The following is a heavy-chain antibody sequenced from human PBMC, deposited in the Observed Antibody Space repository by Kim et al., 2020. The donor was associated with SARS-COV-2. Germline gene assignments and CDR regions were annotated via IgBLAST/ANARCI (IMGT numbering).Heavy chain of an antibody. Sequence: GGSLRLSCAASGFTFSSYAMSWVRQAPGKGLEWVSAISGSGGSTYYADSVKGRFTISRDNSKNTLYLQMNSLRAEDTAVYYCAKDLYSSGWYIKPDAFDIWGQGTMVTVSS. J-gene: IGHJ3*02. CDR2: ISGSGGST. CDR3: AKDLYSSGWYIKPDAFDI. CDR1: GFTFSSYA. D-gene: IGHD6-19*01. V-gene: IGHV3-23*01.